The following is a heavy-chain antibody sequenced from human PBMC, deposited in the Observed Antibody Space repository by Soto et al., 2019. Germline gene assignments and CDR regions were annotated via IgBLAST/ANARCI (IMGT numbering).Heavy chain of an antibody. V-gene: IGHV3-15*01. CDR2: IRSKTDGGTI. D-gene: IGHD5-12*01. J-gene: IGHJ4*02. Sequence: PGGSLRLSCAASGLSSSNAWMNWVRQAPGKGLEWVGQIRSKTDGGTIFYPAPVKDRFIISRDDSRNTLYLQMNSLKTEDTAVYYCTTAHPRGPDYWGQGTLVTVSS. CDR3: TTAHPRGPDY. CDR1: GLSSSNAW.